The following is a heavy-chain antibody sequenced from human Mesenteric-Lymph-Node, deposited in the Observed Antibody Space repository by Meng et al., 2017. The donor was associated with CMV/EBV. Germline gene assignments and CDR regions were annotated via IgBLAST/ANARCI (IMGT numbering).Heavy chain of an antibody. CDR1: GFTFSNAW. D-gene: IGHD2-21*01. CDR2: IKSKNDGGTT. CDR3: TTKLGVAYCGGDCFDY. V-gene: IGHV3-15*01. Sequence: GGSLRLSCAASGFTFSNAWMSWVRQAPGKGLEWVGRIKSKNDGGTTYYAAPVKGRFTISRDDSKNTLYLQMNSLKTEDAAVYYCTTKLGVAYCGGDCFDYWGQGTLVTVSS. J-gene: IGHJ4*02.